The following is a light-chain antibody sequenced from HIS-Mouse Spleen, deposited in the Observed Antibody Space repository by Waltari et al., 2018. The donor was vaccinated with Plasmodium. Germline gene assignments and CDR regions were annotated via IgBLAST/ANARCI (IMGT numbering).Light chain of an antibody. Sequence: SYELTQPPSVSVYPGQTARITCPGDALPTKYAYWYQQKSGQAPVLVIDEDSKRPSGIPERFSGSSSGTMATLTISGAQVEDEADYYCYSTDSSGNHRVFGGGTKLTVL. V-gene: IGLV3-10*01. J-gene: IGLJ3*02. CDR1: ALPTKY. CDR2: EDS. CDR3: YSTDSSGNHRV.